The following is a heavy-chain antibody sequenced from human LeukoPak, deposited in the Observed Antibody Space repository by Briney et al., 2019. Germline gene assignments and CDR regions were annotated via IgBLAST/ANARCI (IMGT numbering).Heavy chain of an antibody. Sequence: PGGSLRLSCGVSGFIFIDHYMDWVRQSPGKGLEWVGRSRNQAHSYTTEYAPSVKDRFIISRDTSRNSLYLQMNSLKTEDTAVYYCTRYYYDGSGYNEAFDVWGQGTMVSVSS. CDR1: GFIFIDHY. CDR3: TRYYYDGSGYNEAFDV. J-gene: IGHJ3*01. V-gene: IGHV3-72*01. CDR2: SRNQAHSYTT. D-gene: IGHD3-22*01.